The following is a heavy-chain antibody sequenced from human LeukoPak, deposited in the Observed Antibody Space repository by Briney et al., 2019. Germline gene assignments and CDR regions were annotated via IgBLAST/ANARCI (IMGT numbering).Heavy chain of an antibody. D-gene: IGHD4/OR15-4a*01. V-gene: IGHV3-64D*06. Sequence: PGGSLRLSCSASGFTFSSYAMHWVRQAPGKGLEYVSAISSNGGSTYYADSVKGRFTISRDNSKNTLYLQMSSLRAEDTAVYYCVKDRRRCSNAAPTFDYWGQGTLVSVSS. J-gene: IGHJ4*02. CDR2: ISSNGGST. CDR1: GFTFSSYA. CDR3: VKDRRRCSNAAPTFDY.